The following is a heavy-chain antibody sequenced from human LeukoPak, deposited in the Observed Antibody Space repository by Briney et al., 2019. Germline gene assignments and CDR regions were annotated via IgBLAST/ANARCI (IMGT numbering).Heavy chain of an antibody. V-gene: IGHV4-4*02. Sequence: PSETLFLTCSVSGGSIRTTTWWSWVRQPPGKGLEWIGEINHSGSTNYNPSLKSRVTISVDTSKNQFSLKLSSVTAADTAVYYCARGYLDYSSGWNPSWYFDLWGRGTLVTVSS. CDR1: GGSIRTTTW. CDR3: ARGYLDYSSGWNPSWYFDL. CDR2: INHSGST. J-gene: IGHJ2*01. D-gene: IGHD6-19*01.